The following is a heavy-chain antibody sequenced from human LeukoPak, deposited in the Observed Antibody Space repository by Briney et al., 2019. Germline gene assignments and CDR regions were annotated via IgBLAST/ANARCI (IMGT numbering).Heavy chain of an antibody. CDR1: GFTFSSYE. J-gene: IGHJ4*02. V-gene: IGHV3-48*03. Sequence: GGSLRLSCAASGFTFSSYEMNWVRQAPGKGLEWVSYISSSGSTIYYADSVKGRFTISRDNAKNSLYLQMNSLRAEDTAVYYCARDLGDYYDSSGYYYWLYYFDYWGQGTLVTVSS. CDR2: ISSSGSTI. D-gene: IGHD3-22*01. CDR3: ARDLGDYYDSSGYYYWLYYFDY.